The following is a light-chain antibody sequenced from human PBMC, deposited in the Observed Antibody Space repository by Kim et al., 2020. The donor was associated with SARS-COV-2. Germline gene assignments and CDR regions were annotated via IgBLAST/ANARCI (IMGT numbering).Light chain of an antibody. CDR1: QGISKY. CDR2: AAS. CDR3: QKYNSAPP. V-gene: IGKV1-27*01. Sequence: DIQMTQSPSSLSVSVGDRVTITCRASQGISKYLAWYQQKPGKVPKLLIYAASTLQSGVPSRFSGSGSGTDFTLTISSLQPEDVATYYCQKYNSAPPFGEGTKVDIK. J-gene: IGKJ1*01.